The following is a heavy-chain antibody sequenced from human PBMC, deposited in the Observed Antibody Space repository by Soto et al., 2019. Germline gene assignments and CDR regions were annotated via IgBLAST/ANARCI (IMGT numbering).Heavy chain of an antibody. V-gene: IGHV3-66*01. CDR1: GFTVSSNY. J-gene: IGHJ5*02. Sequence: EVQLVESGGGLVQPGGSLRLSCAASGFTVSSNYMSWVRQAPGKGLEWVSVIYSGGSTYYADSVKGRFTISRDNSKNTLYLQMNSLRAEDTAVYYCARAIAAAGNNWFDPWGQGTLVTVSS. D-gene: IGHD6-13*01. CDR2: IYSGGST. CDR3: ARAIAAAGNNWFDP.